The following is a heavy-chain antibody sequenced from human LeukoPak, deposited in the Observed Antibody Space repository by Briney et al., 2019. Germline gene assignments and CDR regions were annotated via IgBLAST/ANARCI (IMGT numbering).Heavy chain of an antibody. V-gene: IGHV1-24*01. CDR2: FDPEDGET. D-gene: IGHD3-10*01. Sequence: GASVKVSCKVSGYTLTELSMHWVRQAPGKGLEWMGGFDPEDGETIYAQKFQGRVTMTEDTSTDTAYMELGSLRSEDTAVYYCAIPLVKWFGESNPYAFDIWGQGTMVTVSS. CDR3: AIPLVKWFGESNPYAFDI. J-gene: IGHJ3*02. CDR1: GYTLTELS.